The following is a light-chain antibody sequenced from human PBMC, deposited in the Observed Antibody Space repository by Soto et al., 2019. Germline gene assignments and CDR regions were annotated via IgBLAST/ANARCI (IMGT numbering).Light chain of an antibody. V-gene: IGKV3-20*01. Sequence: EISLTESPGTLSLSPGERATLSCRASQSVSSSYLAWYQQKPGQAPRLLIYGASSRATGIPDRFSGSGSGTDFTLTISRLEPEDFAVYYCQQYGSSPPGITFGQGTRLENK. CDR3: QQYGSSPPGIT. CDR1: QSVSSSY. J-gene: IGKJ5*01. CDR2: GAS.